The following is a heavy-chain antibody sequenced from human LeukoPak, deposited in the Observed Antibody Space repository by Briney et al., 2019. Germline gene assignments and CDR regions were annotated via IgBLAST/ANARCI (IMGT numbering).Heavy chain of an antibody. V-gene: IGHV3-23*01. CDR2: ISGSGGST. CDR1: GFTFSSYA. Sequence: GGSLRLSCAASGFTFSSYAMSWVRQAPGKGLEWVSAISGSGGSTNYADSVKGRFTISRDNSKNTLYLQMNSLRAEDTAVYYCAKGGHLWFGELLYHGMDVWGQGTTVTVSS. CDR3: AKGGHLWFGELLYHGMDV. D-gene: IGHD3-10*01. J-gene: IGHJ6*02.